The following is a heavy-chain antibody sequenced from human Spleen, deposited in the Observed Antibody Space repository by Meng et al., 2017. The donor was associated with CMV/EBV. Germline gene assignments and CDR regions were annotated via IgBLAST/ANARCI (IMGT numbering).Heavy chain of an antibody. CDR2: INHSGST. V-gene: IGHV4-34*01. J-gene: IGHJ1*01. CDR3: ARGRNFWSGYYKAPRAEYFQH. Sequence: GSLRLSCTVSGGSISSYYWSWIRQPPGKGLEWIGEINHSGSTNYNPSLKSRVTISVDTSKNQFSLKLSSVTAADTAVYYCARGRNFWSGYYKAPRAEYFQHWGQGTLVTVSS. CDR1: GGSISSYY. D-gene: IGHD3-3*01.